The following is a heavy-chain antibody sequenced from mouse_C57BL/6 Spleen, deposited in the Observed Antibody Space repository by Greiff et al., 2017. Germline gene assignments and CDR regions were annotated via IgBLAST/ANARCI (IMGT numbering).Heavy chain of an antibody. CDR1: GSSLPSYG. V-gene: IGHV2-9*01. J-gene: IGHJ4*01. CDR3: AKHGGYYAMDY. Sequence: VQRVESGPGLVAPSQSLSITCTVSGSSLPSYGVDWVRQPPGKGLEWLGVIWGGGSLNYHSALMSRMCISKDISEIQVILKRNSLQTDDTAMYYCAKHGGYYAMDYWGQGTSVTVSS. CDR2: IWGGGSL.